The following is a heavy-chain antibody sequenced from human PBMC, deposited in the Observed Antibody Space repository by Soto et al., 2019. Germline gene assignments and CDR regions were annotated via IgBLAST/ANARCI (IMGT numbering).Heavy chain of an antibody. V-gene: IGHV1-69*13. CDR1: GGTFSSYA. CDR3: AEVNTAMAVRY. Sequence: GASVKVSCKASGGTFSSYAISWVRQAPGQGLEWMGGIIPIFGTANYAQKFRGRVTITADESTSTAYMELSSLSSEDTAVYYCAEVNTAMAVRYWGQGTLVTVSS. CDR2: IIPIFGTA. D-gene: IGHD5-18*01. J-gene: IGHJ4*02.